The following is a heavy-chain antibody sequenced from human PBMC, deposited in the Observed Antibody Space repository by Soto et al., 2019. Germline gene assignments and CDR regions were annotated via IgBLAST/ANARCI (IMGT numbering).Heavy chain of an antibody. CDR1: GGIFSSFS. J-gene: IGHJ5*02. Sequence: QVQLVQSGAEVKTPGSSVEVSCKASGGIFSSFSITWVRQVPGHGLEWMGGIIPMTGTPNYAEKFQGRLTLPADASTRPAYLLLSSLKSEDTAVYYCARGPILPVATSWLDPWGQGTVVIVSS. D-gene: IGHD2-2*01. CDR3: ARGPILPVATSWLDP. CDR2: IIPMTGTP. V-gene: IGHV1-69*01.